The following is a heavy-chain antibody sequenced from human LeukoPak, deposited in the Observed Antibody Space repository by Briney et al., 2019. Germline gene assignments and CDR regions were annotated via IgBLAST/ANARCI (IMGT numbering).Heavy chain of an antibody. CDR1: GGTFSSYA. CDR2: IIPIFGTA. Sequence: SVKVSCKASGGTFSSYAISWVRQAPGQGLEWMGGIIPIFGTANYAQKFQGRVTITADESTSTVYMELRSLRSDDTAVYYCARENYYDGSGSPSASAPVDHWGQGTLVTVSS. J-gene: IGHJ4*02. V-gene: IGHV1-69*13. CDR3: ARENYYDGSGSPSASAPVDH. D-gene: IGHD3-22*01.